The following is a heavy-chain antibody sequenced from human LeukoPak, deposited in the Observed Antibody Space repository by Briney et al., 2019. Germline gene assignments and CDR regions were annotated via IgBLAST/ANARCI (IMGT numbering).Heavy chain of an antibody. CDR1: GGSISSGGYY. V-gene: IGHV4-31*03. CDR3: ARESRYYYDSSGYYYADY. J-gene: IGHJ4*02. CDR2: IYYSGST. D-gene: IGHD3-22*01. Sequence: PSETLSLTCTVSGGSISSGGYYWSWIRQHPGKGLEWIGYIYYSGSTYYNPSLKSRVTISVDTSKNQFSLKLSSVTAADTAVYYCARESRYYYDSSGYYYADYWGQGTLVTVSS.